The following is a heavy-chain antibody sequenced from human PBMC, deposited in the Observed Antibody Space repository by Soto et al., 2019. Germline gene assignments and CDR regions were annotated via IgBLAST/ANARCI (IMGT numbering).Heavy chain of an antibody. CDR3: ARVVNRPVRFDL. Sequence: QVQLQESGPGLVKPSQTLSLTCTVSGGSISSGDYYWSWIRQPPGKGLECIGYIYYSGSTYYNPSLKSRVTISVYTSKHQFALKLSSVTAADTDVYYCARVVNRPVRFDLWGRGTLVTVSS. D-gene: IGHD2-15*01. J-gene: IGHJ2*01. CDR2: IYYSGST. CDR1: GGSISSGDYY. V-gene: IGHV4-30-4*01.